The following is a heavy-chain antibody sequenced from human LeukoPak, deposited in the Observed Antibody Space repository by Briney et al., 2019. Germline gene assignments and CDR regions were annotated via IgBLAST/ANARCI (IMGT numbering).Heavy chain of an antibody. CDR1: GYTFTGYY. CDR2: INPNSGGT. CDR3: ARDYGSAAAYGSWFDP. J-gene: IGHJ5*02. D-gene: IGHD6-13*01. Sequence: ASVKVSCKASGYTFTGYYMHWVRQAPGQGLEWMGWINPNSGGTNYAQKFQGWVTMTRDTSISTAYMELSRLRSDDTAVYYCARDYGSAAAYGSWFDPWGQGTLVTVSS. V-gene: IGHV1-2*04.